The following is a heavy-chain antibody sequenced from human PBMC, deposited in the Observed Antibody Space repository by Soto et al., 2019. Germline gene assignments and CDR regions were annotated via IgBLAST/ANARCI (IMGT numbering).Heavy chain of an antibody. J-gene: IGHJ4*02. CDR1: GFTFSSHG. V-gene: IGHV3-33*01. CDR2: IWYDGSNK. D-gene: IGHD6-19*01. CDR3: VRDGWYSIQAPY. Sequence: HVQLVESGGGVVQPGRSLRLSCAASGFTFSSHGMHWVRQAPGKGLEWVAVIWYDGSNKYYADSVKGRFTISRDDSKNMVYLQMNSLRAEDTAVYYCVRDGWYSIQAPYWGQGTLVTVSS.